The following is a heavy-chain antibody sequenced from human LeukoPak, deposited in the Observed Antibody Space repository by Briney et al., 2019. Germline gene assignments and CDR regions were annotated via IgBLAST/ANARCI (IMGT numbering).Heavy chain of an antibody. Sequence: SETLSLTCAVYGGSLSGYYWSWIRQTPGKGLEWIGEINHSGISNNTPSLKSRVTISLVTSKNQFSLKLSSVTAADTAVYYAPITLRPIYYFDYWGQGTLVTVSS. CDR3: PITLRPIYYFDY. V-gene: IGHV4-34*03. D-gene: IGHD2-21*01. J-gene: IGHJ4*02. CDR2: INHSGIS. CDR1: GGSLSGYY.